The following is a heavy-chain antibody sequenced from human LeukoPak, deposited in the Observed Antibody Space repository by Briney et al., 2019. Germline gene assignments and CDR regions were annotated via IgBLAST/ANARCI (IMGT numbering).Heavy chain of an antibody. CDR2: IYYSGST. J-gene: IGHJ6*03. CDR3: ARGAVSYYYYYMDV. Sequence: SETLSLTCTVSGGSISSYYWSWIRQPPGKGLEWIGYIYYSGSTNYNPSLKSRVTISVDTSKNQFSLKLSSVTAADTAVYYCARGAVSYYYYYMDVWGKGTTVTVSS. V-gene: IGHV4-59*01. CDR1: GGSISSYY.